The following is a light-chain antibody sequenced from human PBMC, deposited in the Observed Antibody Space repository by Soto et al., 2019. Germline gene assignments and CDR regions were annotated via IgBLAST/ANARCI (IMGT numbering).Light chain of an antibody. CDR2: EGT. CDR1: SSDVGSYNL. Sequence: QSVLTQPASVSGSPGQSITISCTGTSSDVGSYNLVSWYQQHPGKAPKLMIYEGTKRPSGVSNRFSGSKSGNTASLTISGLPAEDEADYYCCSSAGSSTVVFGGGTKLTVL. V-gene: IGLV2-23*01. J-gene: IGLJ2*01. CDR3: CSSAGSSTVV.